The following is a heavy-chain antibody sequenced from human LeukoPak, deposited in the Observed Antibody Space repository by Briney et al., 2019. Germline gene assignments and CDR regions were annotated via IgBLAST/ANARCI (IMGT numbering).Heavy chain of an antibody. Sequence: SETLSLTCTVSGGSISSSSYYWGWIRQPPGKGLEWIGYIYDSGSTYYNPSLKSRITISVDTSENRFSLKLSSVTATDTAVYYCARDCSGGSCYGAFDIWGQGTMVTVFS. D-gene: IGHD2-15*01. J-gene: IGHJ3*02. V-gene: IGHV4-30-4*08. CDR1: GGSISSSSYY. CDR2: IYDSGST. CDR3: ARDCSGGSCYGAFDI.